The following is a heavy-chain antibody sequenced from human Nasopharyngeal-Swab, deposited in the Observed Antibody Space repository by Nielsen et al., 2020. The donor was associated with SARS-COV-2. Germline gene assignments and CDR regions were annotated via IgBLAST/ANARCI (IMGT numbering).Heavy chain of an antibody. CDR2: ISYDGSNK. CDR1: GFTFSSYA. Sequence: LSLTCAASGFTFSSYAMHWVRQAPGKGLEWVAVISYDGSNKYYADSVKGRFTISRDNSKNTLYLQMNSLRAEDTAVYYCAREKRVIGELLWFGELYWGPFDYWGQGTLVTVSS. J-gene: IGHJ4*02. V-gene: IGHV3-30-3*01. CDR3: AREKRVIGELLWFGELYWGPFDY. D-gene: IGHD3-10*01.